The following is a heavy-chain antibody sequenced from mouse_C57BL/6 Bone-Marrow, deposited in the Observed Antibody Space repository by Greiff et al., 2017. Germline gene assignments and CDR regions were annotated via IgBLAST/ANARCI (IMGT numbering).Heavy chain of an antibody. CDR3: ARSAMTEAMED. CDR2: INPNNGGT. D-gene: IGHD2-3*01. V-gene: IGHV1-26*01. J-gene: IGHJ4*01. Sequence: EVQLQQSGPELVKPGASVKISCKASGYTFTDYYMNWVKQSHGKSLEWIGDINPNNGGTSYNQKFKGKATLTVDKSSSTAYMELRRLTSEDSAVXFCARSAMTEAMEDWGQGTPVTVSS. CDR1: GYTFTDYY.